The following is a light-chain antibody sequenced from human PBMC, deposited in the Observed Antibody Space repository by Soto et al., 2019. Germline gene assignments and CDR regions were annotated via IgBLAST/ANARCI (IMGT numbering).Light chain of an antibody. J-gene: IGKJ1*01. V-gene: IGKV1-39*01. CDR1: HNIYNY. CDR3: KQSHSNPRT. CDR2: AAY. Sequence: DIQMTQSPSTLSGSVGDGVTIACQASHNIYNYLNWYHQKPGKAPKLLIYAAYSLQSGVPSRFSSSGSATDFTLTIRSLQPEDFATYYCKQSHSNPRTFGRGTKVDIK.